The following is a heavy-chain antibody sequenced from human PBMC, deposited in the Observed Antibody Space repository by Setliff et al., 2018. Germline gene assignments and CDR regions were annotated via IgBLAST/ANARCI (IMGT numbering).Heavy chain of an antibody. Sequence: LSLTCTVSGDSISDASIMAWIRQPPGRGLEFIGYVFYNGAAKYDPSLKSRVTMSVDTSKTQFSLKLNSMTTADTAVYCCARGRLLYVGDSHYFDNWGQGTLVTVSS. CDR2: VFYNGAA. V-gene: IGHV4-59*01. D-gene: IGHD4-17*01. CDR1: GDSISDAS. CDR3: ARGRLLYVGDSHYFDN. J-gene: IGHJ4*02.